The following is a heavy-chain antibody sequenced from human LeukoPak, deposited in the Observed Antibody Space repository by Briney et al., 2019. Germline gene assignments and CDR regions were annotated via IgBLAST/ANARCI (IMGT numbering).Heavy chain of an antibody. CDR3: AKALLLFSSDYFDY. Sequence: GGSLRLSCAASRLPFSNYAMTCVRQAPEQGLEWVSAISGSGGRTYYADPLKGRLTISRDNSKNTLYLQMNSLRAEDTAVYYCAKALLLFSSDYFDYWGQGTLVTVSS. CDR1: RLPFSNYA. V-gene: IGHV3-23*01. CDR2: ISGSGGRT. D-gene: IGHD3-10*01. J-gene: IGHJ4*02.